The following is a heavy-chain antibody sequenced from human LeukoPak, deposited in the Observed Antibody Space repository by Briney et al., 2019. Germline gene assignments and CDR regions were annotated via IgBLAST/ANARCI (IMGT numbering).Heavy chain of an antibody. CDR1: GVSFSGYY. Sequence: PSETLSLTCAVYGVSFSGYYWSGIRQPPGKGLEWIGEINHSGSTNYNPSLKSRVTISVDTSKNQFSLKLSSVTAADTAVYYCARGRKQKPFDYWGQGTLVTVSS. J-gene: IGHJ4*02. CDR2: INHSGST. V-gene: IGHV4-34*01. D-gene: IGHD1-14*01. CDR3: ARGRKQKPFDY.